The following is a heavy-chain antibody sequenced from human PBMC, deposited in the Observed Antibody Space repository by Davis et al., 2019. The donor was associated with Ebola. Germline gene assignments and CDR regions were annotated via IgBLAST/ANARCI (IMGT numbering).Heavy chain of an antibody. V-gene: IGHV3-30-3*01. CDR2: ISYDGSNK. Sequence: PGGSLRLSCAASGFTFSSYAMHWVRQAPGKGLEWVAVISYDGSNKYYADSVKGRFTISRDNSKNTLYLQMNSLRAEDTAVYYCASRILGDALDIWGQGTMVTVSS. CDR1: GFTFSSYA. D-gene: IGHD1-26*01. CDR3: ASRILGDALDI. J-gene: IGHJ3*02.